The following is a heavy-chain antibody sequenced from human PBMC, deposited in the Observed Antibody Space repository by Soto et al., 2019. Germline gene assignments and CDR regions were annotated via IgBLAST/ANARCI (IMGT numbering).Heavy chain of an antibody. CDR1: GASVSSGNYY. CDR3: ARMSLTMRNWFDP. D-gene: IGHD3-22*01. J-gene: IGHJ5*02. CDR2: IYYTGST. V-gene: IGHV4-61*01. Sequence: SETLSLTCAVSGASVSSGNYYWSWIRQPPGRGLDWIGNIYYTGSTNYNPSLKSRVTMSVDTSRNQFSLKLNSVTAADTAVYYCARMSLTMRNWFDPWGPGTLVTVSS.